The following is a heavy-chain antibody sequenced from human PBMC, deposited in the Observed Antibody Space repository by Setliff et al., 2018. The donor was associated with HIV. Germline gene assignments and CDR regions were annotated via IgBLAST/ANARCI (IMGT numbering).Heavy chain of an antibody. CDR3: AKDRWGGKPYYFDY. V-gene: IGHV3-30*02. CDR1: GFTFSSYG. D-gene: IGHD7-27*01. Sequence: GESLRLSCAASGFTFSSYGMHWVRQAPGKGLEWVAVIRYDGSNKYYADSVKGRFTISRDNSKNTLYLQMNSLRAEDTAVYYCAKDRWGGKPYYFDYWGQGTLVTISS. CDR2: IRYDGSNK. J-gene: IGHJ4*02.